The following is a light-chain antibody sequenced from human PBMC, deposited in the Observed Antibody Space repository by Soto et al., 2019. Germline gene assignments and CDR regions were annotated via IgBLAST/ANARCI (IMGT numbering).Light chain of an antibody. Sequence: QPVLTQPPSASGTPGQRVTISCSGSNSNIGSNTVNWYQQLPGTAPKLLIYDNNKRPSGVPGRFSDSKSGTSASLAISGRQSEDEADYYCASWDDRMNGVIFGGGTKLTVL. CDR1: NSNIGSNT. V-gene: IGLV1-44*01. CDR3: ASWDDRMNGVI. CDR2: DNN. J-gene: IGLJ2*01.